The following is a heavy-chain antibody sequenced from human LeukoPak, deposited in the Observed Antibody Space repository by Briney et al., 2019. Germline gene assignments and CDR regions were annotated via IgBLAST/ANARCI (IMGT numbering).Heavy chain of an antibody. CDR3: AKDAQRGFDYSNSLEN. D-gene: IGHD4-11*01. J-gene: IGHJ4*02. Sequence: GGSLRLSCAASGFTFINYWMSWVRQAPGKGLEWVAVIWNDGSNQYYADSVKGRFTVSRDNSQNTLYLQMNSLRPEDTAVYYCAKDAQRGFDYSNSLENWGQGTLVTVSS. V-gene: IGHV3-33*06. CDR1: GFTFINYW. CDR2: IWNDGSNQ.